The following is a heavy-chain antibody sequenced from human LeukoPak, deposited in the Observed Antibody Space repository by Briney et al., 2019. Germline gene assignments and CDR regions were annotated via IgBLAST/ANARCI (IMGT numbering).Heavy chain of an antibody. D-gene: IGHD3-3*01. CDR3: ARVHYDFWSGYSNAFDI. CDR1: GGSFSGYY. J-gene: IGHJ3*02. V-gene: IGHV4-34*01. CDR2: INHSGST. Sequence: SETLSLTCAVYGGSFSGYYWSWIRQPPGKGLEWIGEINHSGSTNYNPSLKSRVTISVDTSKNQFSLKLSSVTAADTAVYYCARVHYDFWSGYSNAFDIRGQGTMVTVSS.